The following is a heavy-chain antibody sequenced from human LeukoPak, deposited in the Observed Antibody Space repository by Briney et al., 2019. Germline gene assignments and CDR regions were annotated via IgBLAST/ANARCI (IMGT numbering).Heavy chain of an antibody. J-gene: IGHJ4*02. CDR2: IWYDGSNK. D-gene: IGHD2-2*01. Sequence: GRSLRLSCAASGFTFSSYGMHWVRQAPGKGLEWVAVIWYDGSNKYYADSVKGRFTISRDNSKNTLYLQMNSLRAEDTAVYYCARGYWGSTSCYQDYWGQGTLVTVSS. CDR1: GFTFSSYG. V-gene: IGHV3-33*01. CDR3: ARGYWGSTSCYQDY.